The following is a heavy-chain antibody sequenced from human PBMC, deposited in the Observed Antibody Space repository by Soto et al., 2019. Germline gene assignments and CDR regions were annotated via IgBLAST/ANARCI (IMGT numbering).Heavy chain of an antibody. Sequence: QLQLQESGSGLVKPSQTLSLTCAVSGGSISSGGYSWSWIRQPPGKGLEWIGYIYHSGSTYYNPCLESRVTISVDRSKNQFSLKLSSVTAADTAVYYCARGSGLPGIYWFDPWGQGTLVTVSS. J-gene: IGHJ5*02. D-gene: IGHD7-27*01. CDR3: ARGSGLPGIYWFDP. CDR1: GGSISSGGYS. CDR2: IYHSGST. V-gene: IGHV4-30-2*01.